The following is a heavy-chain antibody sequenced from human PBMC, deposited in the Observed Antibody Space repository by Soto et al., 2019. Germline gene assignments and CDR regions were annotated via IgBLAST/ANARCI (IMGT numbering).Heavy chain of an antibody. CDR1: GFTFSSYA. V-gene: IGHV3-30-3*01. Sequence: GGSLRLSCAASGFTFSSYAMHWVRQVPGKGLEWVAVISYDGSNKYYADSVKGRFTISRDNSKNTLYLQMNSLRAEDTAVYYCAREFGIAVPYYYYGMDVWGQGTTVTVSS. D-gene: IGHD6-19*01. CDR2: ISYDGSNK. CDR3: AREFGIAVPYYYYGMDV. J-gene: IGHJ6*02.